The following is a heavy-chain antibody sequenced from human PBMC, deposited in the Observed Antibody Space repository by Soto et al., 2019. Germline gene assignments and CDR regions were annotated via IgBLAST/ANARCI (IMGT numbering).Heavy chain of an antibody. CDR1: GFTFSDYY. Sequence: QVQLVESGGGLVKPGGSLRLSCAASGFTFSDYYMSWIRQAPGKGLAWISYINSGASIIYYADSVKGRFTISRDNTKNSLYLQLNSLRAEDTAVYYCARGSRDNSWYFDLWGRGTLVTVSS. J-gene: IGHJ2*01. CDR2: INSGASII. CDR3: ARGSRDNSWYFDL. D-gene: IGHD1-20*01. V-gene: IGHV3-11*01.